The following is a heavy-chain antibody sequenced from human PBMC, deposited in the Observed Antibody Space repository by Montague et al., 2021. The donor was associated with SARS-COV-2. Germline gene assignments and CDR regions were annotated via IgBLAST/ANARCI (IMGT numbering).Heavy chain of an antibody. V-gene: IGHV4-59*02. CDR3: AKASRGYGGDFDS. CDR1: GDSVNRNY. CDR2: IVDSWST. D-gene: IGHD4-23*01. Sequence: SETLSLTCRVSGDSVNRNYGGWGRQPRVKGLEWLGYIVDSWSTYNPSLNSRVTMSLDTSKNHFSLNLISVTAADTAVYYFAKASRGYGGDFDSWGQGTLVIVSS. J-gene: IGHJ4*02.